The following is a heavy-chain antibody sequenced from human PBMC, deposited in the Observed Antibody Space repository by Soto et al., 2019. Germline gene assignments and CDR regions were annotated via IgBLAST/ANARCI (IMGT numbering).Heavy chain of an antibody. J-gene: IGHJ6*02. CDR3: ARDRLGSYPYYYYYGMDV. CDR2: IYYSGST. D-gene: IGHD6-6*01. CDR1: GGSVSSGSYY. V-gene: IGHV4-61*01. Sequence: SETLSLTCTVSGGSVSSGSYYWSWIRQPPGKGLEWIGYIYYSGSTNYNPSLKSRVTISVDTSMNQFSLKLSSVTAADTAVYYCARDRLGSYPYYYYYGMDVWGQGTTVTVSS.